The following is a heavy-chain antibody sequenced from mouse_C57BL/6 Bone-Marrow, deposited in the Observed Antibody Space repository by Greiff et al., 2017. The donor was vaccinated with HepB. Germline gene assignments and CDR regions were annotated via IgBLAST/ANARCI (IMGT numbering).Heavy chain of an antibody. V-gene: IGHV1-82*01. Sequence: VQLQQSGPELVKPGASVKISCKASGYAFSSSWMNWVKQRPGKGLEWIGRIYPGDGDTNYNGKFKGKATLTADKSSSTAYMQLSSLTSEDSAVYFCARDYYDTWFAYWGQGTLVTVSA. CDR3: ARDYYDTWFAY. J-gene: IGHJ3*01. CDR1: GYAFSSSW. CDR2: IYPGDGDT. D-gene: IGHD2-4*01.